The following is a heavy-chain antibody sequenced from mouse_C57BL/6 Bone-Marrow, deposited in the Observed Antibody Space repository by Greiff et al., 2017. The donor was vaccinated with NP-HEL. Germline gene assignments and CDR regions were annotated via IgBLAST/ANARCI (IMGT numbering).Heavy chain of an antibody. Sequence: SGAELVRPGASVKLSCTASGFNIKDDYMHWVKQRPEQGLEWIGWIDPENGDTEYASKFQGKATITADTSSNTAYLQLSSLTSEDTAVYYCTTPGPFAYWGQGTLVTVSA. CDR3: TTPGPFAY. D-gene: IGHD3-3*01. J-gene: IGHJ3*01. CDR2: IDPENGDT. V-gene: IGHV14-4*01. CDR1: GFNIKDDY.